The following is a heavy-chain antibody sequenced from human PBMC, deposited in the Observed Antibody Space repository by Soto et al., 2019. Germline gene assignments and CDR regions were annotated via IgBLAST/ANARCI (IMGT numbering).Heavy chain of an antibody. CDR3: ARVGRYCSGGSCYKTFDY. V-gene: IGHV3-48*01. CDR1: GFTFSSYS. J-gene: IGHJ4*02. Sequence: EVQLVESGGGLVQPGGSLRLSCAASGFTFSSYSMNWVRQAPGKGLEWVSYISSSSSTIYYADSVKGRFTISRDNAKNSLYLQMNSLRAEDTAVYHCARVGRYCSGGSCYKTFDYWGQGTLVTVSS. D-gene: IGHD2-15*01. CDR2: ISSSSSTI.